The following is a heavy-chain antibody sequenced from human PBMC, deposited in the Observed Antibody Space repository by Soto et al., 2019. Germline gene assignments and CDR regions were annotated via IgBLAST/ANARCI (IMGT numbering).Heavy chain of an antibody. J-gene: IGHJ4*02. Sequence: QVQLVQSGAEVKKPGASVKVSCKPSGYTFNTYYLHWVRQAPGQALEWMGVIHPSGGGTTYAQKFLGRVHVTRDTSTTTVFMELSSLRSDDTAVYYCARGGHIAVVTASFDYWGQGTLVTVSS. CDR3: ARGGHIAVVTASFDY. CDR2: IHPSGGGT. V-gene: IGHV1-46*02. CDR1: GYTFNTYY. D-gene: IGHD2-21*02.